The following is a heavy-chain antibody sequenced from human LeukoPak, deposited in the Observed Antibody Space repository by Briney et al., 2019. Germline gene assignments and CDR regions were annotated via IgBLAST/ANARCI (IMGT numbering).Heavy chain of an antibody. CDR3: ARESSGGYYFDVFDI. D-gene: IGHD3-22*01. V-gene: IGHV3-23*01. Sequence: GGSLRLSCAASEFTFNDYGMSWVRPAPGKGLEWVSTISGRGRSTYYADSVKGRFIISRDNSKNTLHLQMNSLRAEDTAFYYCARESSGGYYFDVFDIWGQGTMVTVSS. CDR1: EFTFNDYG. J-gene: IGHJ3*02. CDR2: ISGRGRST.